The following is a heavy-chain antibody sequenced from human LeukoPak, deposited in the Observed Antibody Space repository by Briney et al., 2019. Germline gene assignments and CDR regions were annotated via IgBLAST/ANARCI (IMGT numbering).Heavy chain of an antibody. D-gene: IGHD3-16*02. CDR2: IIPIFGTA. V-gene: IGHV1-69*05. Sequence: SVKVSCKASGYTFTSYGISWVRQAPGQGLEWMGGIIPIFGTANYAQKFQGRVTITTDESTSTAYMELSSLRSEDTAVYYCARGYDYVWGSYRAPFDYWGQGTLVTVSS. CDR3: ARGYDYVWGSYRAPFDY. J-gene: IGHJ4*02. CDR1: GYTFTSYG.